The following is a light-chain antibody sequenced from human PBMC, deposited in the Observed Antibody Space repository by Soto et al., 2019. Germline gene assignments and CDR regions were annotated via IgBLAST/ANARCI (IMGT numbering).Light chain of an antibody. CDR1: QSVSSN. J-gene: IGKJ5*01. CDR2: GAS. Sequence: EIVMTQSPATLSVSPGERATLSCRSSQSVSSNLAWYQQKPGQAPRLLIYGASTRATGIPARFSGSGSGTEFTLTISSLQSEDLAVYYCQQCNNWPPITFGQGTRLEIK. CDR3: QQCNNWPPIT. V-gene: IGKV3-15*01.